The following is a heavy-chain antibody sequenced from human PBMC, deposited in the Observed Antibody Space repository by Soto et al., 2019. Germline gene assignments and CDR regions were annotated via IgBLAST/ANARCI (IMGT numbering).Heavy chain of an antibody. CDR3: ARVAVGSGNDVDY. Sequence: QVQLQESGPGLVKPSQTLSLTCTVSGGSISSGNYYWSWIRQHPGKGLEWIGYISYSGRTYYNPSLKSRPTISRDTAMNEFSRKLSSATAADTAGYYCARVAVGSGNDVDYWGQGTLVTVS. J-gene: IGHJ4*02. V-gene: IGHV4-31*03. CDR2: ISYSGRT. CDR1: GGSISSGNYY. D-gene: IGHD5-12*01.